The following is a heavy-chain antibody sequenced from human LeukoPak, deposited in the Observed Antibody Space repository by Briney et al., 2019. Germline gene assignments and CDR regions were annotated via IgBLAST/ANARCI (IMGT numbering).Heavy chain of an antibody. J-gene: IGHJ5*02. CDR1: GFTVSSNY. CDR3: ARSDWFDP. CDR2: IKSDGSST. V-gene: IGHV3-74*01. Sequence: PGGPLRLSCAASGFTVSSNYMNWVRQAPGKGLVWVSRIKSDGSSTTYADSVKGRFTISRDNAKNTLYLQMNSLRVEDTAVYFCARSDWFDPWGQGTLFTVSS.